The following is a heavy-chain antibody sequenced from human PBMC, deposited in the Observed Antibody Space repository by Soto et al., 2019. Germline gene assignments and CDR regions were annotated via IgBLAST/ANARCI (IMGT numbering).Heavy chain of an antibody. V-gene: IGHV4-39*01. CDR1: GGSVSNNTYY. CDR3: WRTPDVLTGYYDAFYI. Sequence: HLQLEESGPGLLKPSETLSLTCTVSGGSVSNNTYYWGWIRQPPGKGLEWIGSIYSSGSTNYHPSLKSRVTISVDTSKNEFSLKLTSVTAADTAVYYCWRTPDVLTGYYDAFYIWGQGTAVTVSS. D-gene: IGHD3-9*01. J-gene: IGHJ3*02. CDR2: IYSSGST.